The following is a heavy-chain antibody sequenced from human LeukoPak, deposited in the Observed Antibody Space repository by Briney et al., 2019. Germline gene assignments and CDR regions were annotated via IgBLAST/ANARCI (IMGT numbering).Heavy chain of an antibody. V-gene: IGHV3-30*18. J-gene: IGHJ4*02. D-gene: IGHD1/OR15-1a*01. CDR3: AKGEHGDY. CDR2: ISYDGSNK. Sequence: GRSLSLSCAASGFTFSSYGMHWVRQAPGKGLEWVAVISYDGSNKYYADSVKGRFTISKDNSKNTLYLQMNSLRAEDTAVYYCAKGEHGDYWGQGTLVTVSS. CDR1: GFTFSSYG.